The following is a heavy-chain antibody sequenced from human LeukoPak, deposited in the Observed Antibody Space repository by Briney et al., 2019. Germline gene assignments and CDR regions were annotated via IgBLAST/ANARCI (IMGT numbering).Heavy chain of an antibody. CDR2: LSGVGGST. Sequence: GGSLRLSCAASGFTFDDYAMHWVRQAPGKGLEWVSLLSGVGGSTYYADSVKGRFTISRDNSKNSLYLQMDSLRTEDTALYYCAKARVRRGYYYYGMDVWGQGTTVTVSS. CDR1: GFTFDDYA. J-gene: IGHJ6*02. V-gene: IGHV3-43*02. D-gene: IGHD3-10*01. CDR3: AKARVRRGYYYYGMDV.